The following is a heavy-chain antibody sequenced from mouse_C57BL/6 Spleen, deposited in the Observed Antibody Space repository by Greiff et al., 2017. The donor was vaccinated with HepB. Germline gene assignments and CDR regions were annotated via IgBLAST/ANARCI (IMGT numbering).Heavy chain of an antibody. CDR2: IDPENGDT. V-gene: IGHV14-4*01. CDR1: GFNIKDDY. CDR3: TIYYGNYVGWYFDV. J-gene: IGHJ1*03. Sequence: EVKLQESGAELVRPGASVKLSCTASGFNIKDDYMHWVKQRPEQGLEWIGWIDPENGDTEYASKFQGKATITADTSSNTAYLQLSSLTSEDTAVYYCTIYYGNYVGWYFDVWGTGTTVTVSS. D-gene: IGHD2-1*01.